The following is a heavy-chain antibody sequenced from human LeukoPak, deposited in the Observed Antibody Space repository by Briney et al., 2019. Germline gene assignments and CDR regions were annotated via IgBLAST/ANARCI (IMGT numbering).Heavy chain of an antibody. D-gene: IGHD3-3*01. V-gene: IGHV4-61*05. CDR1: GGSISDNDYS. J-gene: IGHJ3*01. CDR2: IHTSGSN. Sequence: PSETLSLTCNVSGGSISDNDYSWDWIRQPPGKGLEWIGYIHTSGSNNQYPSLKSRVTISVDKSKNHFSLRLTSVTAADTAVYYCARLSAAVHLGAFDLWGQGTMVTVSS. CDR3: ARLSAAVHLGAFDL.